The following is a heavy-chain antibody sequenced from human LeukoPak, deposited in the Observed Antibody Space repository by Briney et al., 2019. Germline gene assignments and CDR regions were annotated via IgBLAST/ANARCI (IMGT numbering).Heavy chain of an antibody. D-gene: IGHD1-1*01. CDR1: GGSISSSDYY. V-gene: IGHV4-39*01. CDR2: IFYSGST. J-gene: IGHJ4*02. Sequence: TSETLSLTCTVSGGSISSSDYYWVWIRQPPGKGLEWIANIFYSGSTYYNPSLKSRVTISVDTSKNQFSLKVNSVTAADTAVYFCARRGLDWNVFDYWGQGTLVTVSS. CDR3: ARRGLDWNVFDY.